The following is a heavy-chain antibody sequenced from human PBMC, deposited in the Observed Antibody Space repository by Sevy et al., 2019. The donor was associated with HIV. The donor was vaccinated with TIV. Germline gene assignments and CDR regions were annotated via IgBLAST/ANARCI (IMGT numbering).Heavy chain of an antibody. Sequence: GGSLRLSCAASGFTFSSYWMHWVRQAPGKGLVWVSRINSDGSSTSYADSVKGRFTISRDNAKNTLYLQMNSLRAEDTDVYYCARAYYDFWSGYYNFDYWGQGTLVTVSS. J-gene: IGHJ4*02. CDR1: GFTFSSYW. D-gene: IGHD3-3*01. V-gene: IGHV3-74*01. CDR2: INSDGSST. CDR3: ARAYYDFWSGYYNFDY.